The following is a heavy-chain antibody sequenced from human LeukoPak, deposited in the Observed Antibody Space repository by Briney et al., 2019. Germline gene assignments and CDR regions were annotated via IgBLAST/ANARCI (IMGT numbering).Heavy chain of an antibody. V-gene: IGHV6-1*01. Sequence: SQTLSLTCAISGGSVSSNNAAWNWIRQSPSRGLEWLGRTFYRSQWYNDYPVSMRSRITINPDTSKNQFSLQLNSVTPEDTAVYYCAREGTLVRGVMNHFDYWGQGTLVTVSS. CDR1: GGSVSSNNAA. J-gene: IGHJ4*02. CDR3: AREGTLVRGVMNHFDY. D-gene: IGHD3-10*01. CDR2: TFYRSQWYN.